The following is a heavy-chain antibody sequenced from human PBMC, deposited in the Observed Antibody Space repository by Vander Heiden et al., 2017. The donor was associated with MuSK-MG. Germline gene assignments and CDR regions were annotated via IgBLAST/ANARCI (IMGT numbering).Heavy chain of an antibody. V-gene: IGHV3-30-3*01. Sequence: QVQMVESGGGVVQPGRSLRLSCAASGFTFSRYAMHWVRQAPGKGVEWVAVKSYDGSDKYYADSVKGRFTISRDNSKNTLYLQMNSLRAEDTAVYYCARDDGRLGYCSSTSCYQFDYWGQGSLVTVSS. CDR1: GFTFSRYA. CDR3: ARDDGRLGYCSSTSCYQFDY. D-gene: IGHD2-2*01. J-gene: IGHJ4*02. CDR2: KSYDGSDK.